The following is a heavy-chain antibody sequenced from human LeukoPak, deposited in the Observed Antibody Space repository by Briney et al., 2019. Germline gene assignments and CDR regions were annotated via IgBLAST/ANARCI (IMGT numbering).Heavy chain of an antibody. CDR1: GYTFTSYG. Sequence: GGSVRVSCKASGYTFTSYGISWVRQAPGQGLEWMGWISAYNGNTNYAQKLQGRVTITTATSTSTAYMELRSLRSDDTAVYYCAREAEPYYHSSGYYYFWGQGTLVTVSS. J-gene: IGHJ4*02. CDR3: AREAEPYYHSSGYYYF. D-gene: IGHD3-22*01. CDR2: ISAYNGNT. V-gene: IGHV1-18*01.